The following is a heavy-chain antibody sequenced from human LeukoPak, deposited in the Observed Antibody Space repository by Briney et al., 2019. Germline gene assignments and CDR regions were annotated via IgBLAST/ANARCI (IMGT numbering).Heavy chain of an antibody. CDR3: AKTPPNYEYGMDV. J-gene: IGHJ6*02. Sequence: SQTLSLTCAISGDSVSSNSAAWNWIRQSPSRGLEWLGRTYYRSKWYNEYAVSVKSRITINPDTSKNQFSLQMDSVTPEDTAVYYCAKTPPNYEYGMDVWGQGTTVTVSS. V-gene: IGHV6-1*01. CDR2: TYYRSKWYN. CDR1: GDSVSSNSAA. D-gene: IGHD3-22*01.